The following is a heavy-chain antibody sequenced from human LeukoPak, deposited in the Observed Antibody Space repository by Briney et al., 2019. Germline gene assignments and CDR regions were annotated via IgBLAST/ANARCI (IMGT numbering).Heavy chain of an antibody. CDR3: ARFVRGGSNSMPSFDY. V-gene: IGHV3-48*03. D-gene: IGHD1-26*01. CDR2: INSGANTI. Sequence: PGGSLRLSCAASGFTFSTYEMNLVRQAPGKGLEWVSYINSGANTIFYADSVKGRFTISRDNAKNSLYLQMNSLRAEGTAVYYCARFVRGGSNSMPSFDYWGQGTLVTVSS. CDR1: GFTFSTYE. J-gene: IGHJ4*02.